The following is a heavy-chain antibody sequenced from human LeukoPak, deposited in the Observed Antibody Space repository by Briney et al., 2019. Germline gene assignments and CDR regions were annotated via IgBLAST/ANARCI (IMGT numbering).Heavy chain of an antibody. J-gene: IGHJ4*02. CDR3: ARDEDSEFDY. D-gene: IGHD1-26*01. V-gene: IGHV3-7*01. CDR2: IKQDGSEK. Sequence: GGSLRLSSAASGFTFSSYWTSWVRQAPGKGLEWVANIKQDGSEKYYVDSVKGRFTISRDNAKNSLYLQMNSLRAEDTAVYYCARDEDSEFDYWGQGTLVTVSS. CDR1: GFTFSSYW.